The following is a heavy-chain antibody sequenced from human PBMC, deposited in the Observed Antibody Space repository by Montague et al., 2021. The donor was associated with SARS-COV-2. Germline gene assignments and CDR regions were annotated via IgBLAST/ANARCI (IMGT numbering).Heavy chain of an antibody. J-gene: IGHJ4*02. CDR1: GASVTSINW. Sequence: SETLSLTCAVSGASVTSINWWCWFRQPPGRGLVWIAEILHTGITNFNPSLSSRVSTSLDTSRNQFSQTLISATAADTASYYCASHPVFQQLYSWGQGTLVTVSS. V-gene: IGHV4-4*02. CDR2: ILHTGIT. D-gene: IGHD6-13*01. CDR3: ASHPVFQQLYS.